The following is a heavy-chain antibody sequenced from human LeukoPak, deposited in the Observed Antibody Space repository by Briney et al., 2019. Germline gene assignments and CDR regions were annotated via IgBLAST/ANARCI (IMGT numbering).Heavy chain of an antibody. Sequence: GGSLRLSCAASGFTVSTNCMTWVRQAPGKGLEWVSAISGSGGSTYYADSVKGRFTISRDNSKNTLYLQMNSLRAEDTAVYYCAKYYDKAFDIWGQGTMVTVSS. CDR2: ISGSGGST. CDR3: AKYYDKAFDI. J-gene: IGHJ3*02. D-gene: IGHD3-22*01. V-gene: IGHV3-23*01. CDR1: GFTVSTNC.